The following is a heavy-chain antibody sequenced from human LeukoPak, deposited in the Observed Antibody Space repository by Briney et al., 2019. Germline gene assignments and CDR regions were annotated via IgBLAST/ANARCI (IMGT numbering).Heavy chain of an antibody. CDR3: ARATHYYESSGYDY. J-gene: IGHJ4*02. CDR1: GFTFNTYN. D-gene: IGHD3-22*01. V-gene: IGHV3-21*04. Sequence: GGSLRLSCVASGFTFNTYNMNWVRQAPGKGLEWVSSITSSSSYIYYADSVKGRFTISRDNAKNSLYLQMNSLRAEDTALYYCARATHYYESSGYDYWGQGTLVTVSS. CDR2: ITSSSSYI.